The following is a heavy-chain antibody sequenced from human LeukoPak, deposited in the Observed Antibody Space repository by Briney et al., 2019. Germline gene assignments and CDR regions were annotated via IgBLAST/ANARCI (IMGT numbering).Heavy chain of an antibody. CDR3: ARLGWNDAHLYYYYYYMDV. CDR2: IYPGDSDT. Sequence: GESPKISFKGSGYSFTSYWIGWVRQMPGKGLEWMGIIYPGDSDTRYSPSFQGQVTISADKSISTAYLQWSSLKASDTAMYYCARLGWNDAHLYYYYYYMDVWGKGTTVTVSS. V-gene: IGHV5-51*01. J-gene: IGHJ6*03. D-gene: IGHD1-1*01. CDR1: GYSFTSYW.